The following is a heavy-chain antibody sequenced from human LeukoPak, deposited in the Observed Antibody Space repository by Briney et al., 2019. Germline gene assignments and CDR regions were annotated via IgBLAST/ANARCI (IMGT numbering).Heavy chain of an antibody. J-gene: IGHJ2*01. V-gene: IGHV1-2*02. CDR2: INPNSGGT. Sequence: ASVKVSCKASGYTFTGYYMHWVRQAPGQGLEWMGWINPNSGGTKFAQKFQGRVTLTRDTSISTAYMELSRLRSDDTAVYYCARDGTGYSSGWYYWYFDLWGRGTLVTVSS. CDR1: GYTFTGYY. D-gene: IGHD6-19*01. CDR3: ARDGTGYSSGWYYWYFDL.